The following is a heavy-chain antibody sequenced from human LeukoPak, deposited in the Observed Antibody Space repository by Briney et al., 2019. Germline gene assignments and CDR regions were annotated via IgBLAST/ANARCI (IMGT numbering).Heavy chain of an antibody. Sequence: GGSLRLSCAASGFRVSTFYMSWVRQAPGKGLECVSVLYPAGVTYYADSVQGRFTISRDNSRNTLFLRMDNLRADDTSTYYCERSCPTDLWPKYFDYWGQGALVTVSS. V-gene: IGHV3-66*01. CDR3: ERSCPTDLWPKYFDY. CDR2: LYPAGVT. J-gene: IGHJ4*02. CDR1: GFRVSTFY.